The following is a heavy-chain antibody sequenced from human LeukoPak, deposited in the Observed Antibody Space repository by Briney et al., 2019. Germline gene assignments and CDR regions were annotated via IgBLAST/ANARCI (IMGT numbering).Heavy chain of an antibody. V-gene: IGHV1-69*05. CDR1: RGTFSNYA. CDR2: IVPVLGTA. D-gene: IGHD6-6*01. J-gene: IGHJ3*02. Sequence: ASVKVSCKASRGTFSNYAINWVRQAPGQGLDWLGGIVPVLGTANYAQKFQGRVTITTDESTSTVYMELSSLRSEDTAVYYCATAWFEQLVVAGAFEIWGQGTMVTVSS. CDR3: ATAWFEQLVVAGAFEI.